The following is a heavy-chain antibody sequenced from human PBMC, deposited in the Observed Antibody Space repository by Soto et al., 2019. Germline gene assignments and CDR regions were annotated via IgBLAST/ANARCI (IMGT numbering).Heavy chain of an antibody. CDR3: SREGSTKAGDY. J-gene: IGHJ4*02. V-gene: IGHV3-49*05. CDR2: MRSKPFGGTA. Sequence: EVQLVESGGGLVKPGWSLRLSCIASGFTFGDYAMSWFRQAPGKGLEWVGFMRSKPFGGTAEYAASVQGRFTISRDDSKSIAYLEMNSLITEDTAVYYCSREGSTKAGDYWGQGTLVTVSS. CDR1: GFTFGDYA.